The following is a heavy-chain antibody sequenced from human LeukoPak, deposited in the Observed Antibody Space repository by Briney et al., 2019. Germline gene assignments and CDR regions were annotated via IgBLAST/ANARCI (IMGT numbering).Heavy chain of an antibody. V-gene: IGHV3-74*01. CDR1: GFTFSNYW. CDR3: ARDRKSGESSEIDF. J-gene: IGHJ4*02. D-gene: IGHD3-10*01. CDR2: INRDGSTT. Sequence: ETGGSLRLSCAASGFTFSNYWVHWVRQAPGKGLEWVSRINRDGSTTNYADSVKGRFTVSRDNAKNTLNLQMNSLRAEDTAVYYCARDRKSGESSEIDFWGQGTLVTVSS.